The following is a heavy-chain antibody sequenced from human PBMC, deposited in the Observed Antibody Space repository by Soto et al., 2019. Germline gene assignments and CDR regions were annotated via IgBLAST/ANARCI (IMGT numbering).Heavy chain of an antibody. CDR1: GGSISSYY. CDR2: IYYSGST. D-gene: IGHD3-22*01. V-gene: IGHV4-59*01. CDR3: ASFRDYYDSSGYYLSHYFDY. Sequence: SETLSLTCTVSGGSISSYYWSWIRQPPGKGLEWIGYIYYSGSTNYNPSLKSRVTISVDTSKNQFSLKLSSVTAADTAVYYCASFRDYYDSSGYYLSHYFDYWGQGTLVTV. J-gene: IGHJ4*02.